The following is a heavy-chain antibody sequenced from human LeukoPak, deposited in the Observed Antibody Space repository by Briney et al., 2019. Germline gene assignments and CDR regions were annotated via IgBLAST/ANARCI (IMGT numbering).Heavy chain of an antibody. CDR1: GFTFNNFE. V-gene: IGHV3-48*03. D-gene: IGHD3-3*02. Sequence: GGSLRLSGAASGFTFNNFEMNWVRQAPGKGLEWISYISSSGSTMYYADSVKGRFTISREDAKNSLSLQMNNLRAEDTAVYYCARDSLAYFDFWGQGTLVTVSS. CDR3: ARDSLAYFDF. J-gene: IGHJ4*02. CDR2: ISSSGSTM.